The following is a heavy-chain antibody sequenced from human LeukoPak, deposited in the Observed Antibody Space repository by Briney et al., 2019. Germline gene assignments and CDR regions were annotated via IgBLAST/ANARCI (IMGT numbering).Heavy chain of an antibody. CDR1: GSTFRSHT. D-gene: IGHD3-22*01. Sequence: GGSLRLSCAASGSTFRSHTMNWVRQAPGKGLEWISYIGNSGSVIYYADSVKGRFTISRDNAKNSLYLQMNSLRGEDTAVYYCARFTSGYIDYWGQGTLVTVSS. CDR2: IGNSGSVI. V-gene: IGHV3-48*04. CDR3: ARFTSGYIDY. J-gene: IGHJ4*02.